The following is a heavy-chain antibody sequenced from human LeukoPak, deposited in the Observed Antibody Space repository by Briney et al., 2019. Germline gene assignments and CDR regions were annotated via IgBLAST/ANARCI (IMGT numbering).Heavy chain of an antibody. CDR2: ISSSSSYI. V-gene: IGHV3-21*01. D-gene: IGHD2-2*01. Sequence: PGGSLRLSCAASGFTFSSYSMNWVRQAPGKGLEWVSSISSSSSYIYYADSVKGRFTISRDNAKNSLYLQMNSLRAEDTAVYYCARAKNYCSSTSCYLDYWGQGTLVTVSS. CDR1: GFTFSSYS. J-gene: IGHJ4*02. CDR3: ARAKNYCSSTSCYLDY.